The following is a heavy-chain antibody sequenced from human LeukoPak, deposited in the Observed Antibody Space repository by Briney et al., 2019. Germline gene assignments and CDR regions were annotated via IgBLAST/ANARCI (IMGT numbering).Heavy chain of an antibody. J-gene: IGHJ5*02. CDR3: ARSGSYYGLGGNWFDP. D-gene: IGHD1-26*01. Sequence: SETLSLTCTVSGGSISSSSYYWGWIRQPPGKGLEWIGNIYYSGSTYCNPSLKSRVTMSVDTSKNQFSLKLSSVAAADTAVYYCARSGSYYGLGGNWFDPWGQGTLVTVSS. V-gene: IGHV4-39*07. CDR2: IYYSGST. CDR1: GGSISSSSYY.